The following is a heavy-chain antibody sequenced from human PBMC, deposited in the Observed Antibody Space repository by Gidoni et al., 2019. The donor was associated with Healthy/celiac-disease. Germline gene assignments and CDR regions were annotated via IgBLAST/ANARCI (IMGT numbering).Heavy chain of an antibody. CDR3: ARILVIGTRWTSFDY. V-gene: IGHV2-70*15. CDR2: IDWDDDK. CDR1: EFALSASGMC. D-gene: IGHD1-1*01. J-gene: IGHJ4*02. Sequence: QVTWREAGPALVKHTQTLTLPCTCSEFALSASGMCVSWIRQPTGKAMEWLDRIDWDDDKYYSTPLKTRLTISKDTSKNQVVLTILNMDPVDTATYYCARILVIGTRWTSFDYWGQGTLVTVSS.